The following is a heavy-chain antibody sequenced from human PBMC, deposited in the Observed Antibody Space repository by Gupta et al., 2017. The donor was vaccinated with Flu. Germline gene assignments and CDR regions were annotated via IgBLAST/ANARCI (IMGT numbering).Heavy chain of an antibody. CDR2: ISSSSSYI. V-gene: IGHV3-21*06. J-gene: IGHJ4*02. CDR3: ARAWDSRGSQDY. Sequence: EVQLVESGGGLVKPGGALSLSCAASGFTFGSYSMNWSRQVPGKGLECVSFISSSSSYIYHADSLKGRFTISRDNAKNSLYLQMNNLRVEDTAVYYCARAWDSRGSQDYWGQGTLVTVSS. D-gene: IGHD3-22*01. CDR1: GFTFGSYS.